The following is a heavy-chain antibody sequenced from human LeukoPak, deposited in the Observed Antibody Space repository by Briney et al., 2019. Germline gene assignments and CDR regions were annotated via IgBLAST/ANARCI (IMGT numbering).Heavy chain of an antibody. CDR3: ARSTPHYDFWRTYYYYYMDV. J-gene: IGHJ6*03. D-gene: IGHD3-3*01. V-gene: IGHV4-34*01. CDR2: INHSGST. Sequence: PSETLSLTCAVYGGSFSGYYWSWIRQPPGKGLEWIGEINHSGSTNYNPSLKSRVTISVDTSKNQFSLKLSSVTAADTAVYYCARSTPHYDFWRTYYYYYMDVWGKGTTVTVSS. CDR1: GGSFSGYY.